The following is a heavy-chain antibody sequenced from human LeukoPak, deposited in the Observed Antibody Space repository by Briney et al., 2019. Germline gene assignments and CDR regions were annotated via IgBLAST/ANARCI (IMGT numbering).Heavy chain of an antibody. D-gene: IGHD2/OR15-2a*01. V-gene: IGHV3-7*01. CDR1: GFTFNNYA. CDR2: INPDGIKR. J-gene: IGHJ4*02. Sequence: GGSLRLSCAASGFTFNNYAMNWVRQAPGKGLEWVASINPDGIKRYSADSVKGRFTISRDNARNSLYLQMDSLRVEDTAFYYCARDLAFSRLDYWGQGVLVTVSS. CDR3: ARDLAFSRLDY.